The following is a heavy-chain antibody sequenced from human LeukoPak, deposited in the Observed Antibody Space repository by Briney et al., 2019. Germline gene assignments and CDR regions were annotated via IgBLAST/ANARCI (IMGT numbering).Heavy chain of an antibody. V-gene: IGHV4-59*01. D-gene: IGHD1-26*01. CDR3: ARDILDVGATHYFDY. CDR1: GASITTYY. Sequence: KSSETLSLTCTVSGASITTYYWSWLRQPPGKGLEYIGQIHSSGSANYNPSLKSRVAMSLDASTNQFSLTVSSVTAADTAIYYCARDILDVGATHYFDYWGQGSLLTVSS. CDR2: IHSSGSA. J-gene: IGHJ4*02.